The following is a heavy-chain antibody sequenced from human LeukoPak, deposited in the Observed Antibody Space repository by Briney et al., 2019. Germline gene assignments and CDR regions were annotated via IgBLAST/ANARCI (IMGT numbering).Heavy chain of an antibody. V-gene: IGHV3-23*01. Sequence: GGSLRLSCAASGFTFSSYAMSWVRQAPGKGLEWVSAISGSGGSTYYADSVKGRFTISRDNSKNTLYLQMNSLRAEDTAVYYCAKDKSYYYDSSHYFDYWGQGTLVTVFS. CDR2: ISGSGGST. J-gene: IGHJ4*02. CDR1: GFTFSSYA. CDR3: AKDKSYYYDSSHYFDY. D-gene: IGHD3-22*01.